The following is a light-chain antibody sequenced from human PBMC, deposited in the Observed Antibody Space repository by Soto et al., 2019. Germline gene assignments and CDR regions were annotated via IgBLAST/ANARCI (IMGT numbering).Light chain of an antibody. CDR1: NSNIGNNY. Sequence: QSVLTQPPSVSAAPGQKVTISCSGSNSNIGNNYVSWYQHLPGTAPKLLIYDNNKRPSRIPDRFSGSKSGTSATLGITGLQTGDEADYYCGTWDSSLSAGVFGGGTKLTVL. CDR2: DNN. CDR3: GTWDSSLSAGV. V-gene: IGLV1-51*01. J-gene: IGLJ3*02.